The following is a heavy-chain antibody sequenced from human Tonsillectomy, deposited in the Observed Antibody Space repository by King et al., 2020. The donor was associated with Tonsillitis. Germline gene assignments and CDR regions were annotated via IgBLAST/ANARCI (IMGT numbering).Heavy chain of an antibody. J-gene: IGHJ4*02. Sequence: LQLQESGPGLVKPSETLSLTCTVSGGSISSSSYYWGWIRQPPGKGLEWIGRIYYSGSTYYNPSLKSRVTISVDTSKNQFSLKLSSGTAADTAVYYCAIIAADGTSTTDDDYWGQGTLVTVSS. V-gene: IGHV4-39*07. D-gene: IGHD6-13*01. CDR1: GGSISSSSYY. CDR2: IYYSGST. CDR3: AIIAADGTSTTDDDY.